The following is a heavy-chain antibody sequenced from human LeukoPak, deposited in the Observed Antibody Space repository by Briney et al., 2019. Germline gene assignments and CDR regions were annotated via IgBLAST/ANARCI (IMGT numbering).Heavy chain of an antibody. Sequence: ASVKVSCKASGYTFTSYGISWVRQAPGQGLEWMGWISAYNGNTNYAQKLQGRVTMTTDTSTSTAYMELRSLRSDDTAVYYCARISTFMITFGGVIVLDYWGQGTLVTVSS. D-gene: IGHD3-16*02. CDR1: GYTFTSYG. CDR3: ARISTFMITFGGVIVLDY. V-gene: IGHV1-18*01. J-gene: IGHJ4*02. CDR2: ISAYNGNT.